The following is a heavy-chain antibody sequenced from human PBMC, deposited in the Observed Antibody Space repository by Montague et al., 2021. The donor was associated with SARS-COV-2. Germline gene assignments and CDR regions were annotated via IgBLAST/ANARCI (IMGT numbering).Heavy chain of an antibody. CDR3: ARAASDIVPMVYAIRAFDI. CDR1: GGSISSGGYY. CDR2: IYYSGST. V-gene: IGHV4-31*03. Sequence: TLSLTCTLSGGSISSGGYYWSWIRQHPGKGLEWIGYIYYSGSTYYNPSLKSRVTISVDTSKNQFSLKLSSVTAADTAVYYCARAASDIVPMVYAIRAFDIWGQGKMVTVSS. J-gene: IGHJ3*02. D-gene: IGHD2-8*01.